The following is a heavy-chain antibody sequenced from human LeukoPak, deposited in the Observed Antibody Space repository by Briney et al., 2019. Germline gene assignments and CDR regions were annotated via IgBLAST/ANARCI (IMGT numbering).Heavy chain of an antibody. V-gene: IGHV4-59*01. CDR1: GFTFSDYY. CDR3: ARSAPGNDFWSGYRLSLGY. J-gene: IGHJ4*02. Sequence: LRLSCAASGFTFSDYYMSWIRQAPGKGLEWIGYIYYSGSTNYNPSLKSRVTISVDTSKNQFSLKLSSVTAADTAVYYCARSAPGNDFWSGYRLSLGYWGQGTLVTVSS. D-gene: IGHD3-3*01. CDR2: IYYSGST.